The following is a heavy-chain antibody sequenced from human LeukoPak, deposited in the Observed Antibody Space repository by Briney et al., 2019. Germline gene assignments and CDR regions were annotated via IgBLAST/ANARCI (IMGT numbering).Heavy chain of an antibody. D-gene: IGHD1-26*01. CDR3: ARYGLVGPTRWLDS. CDR2: ISGSGTST. J-gene: IGHJ5*01. CDR1: RFTYTTYI. Sequence: PGGSLSLSRAAPRFTYTTYIMSSFHKHLRTRLQRVSPISGSGTSTYSAAYVKGRFTSSRANSKNTLYLQMNSLRAEDTAIYYCARYGLVGPTRWLDSWGQGTLVTVSS. V-gene: IGHV3-23*01.